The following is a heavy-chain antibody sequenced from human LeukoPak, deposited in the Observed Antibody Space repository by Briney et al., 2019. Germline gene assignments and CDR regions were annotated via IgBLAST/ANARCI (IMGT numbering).Heavy chain of an antibody. Sequence: GGSLRLSCTASGFTFSSYAINWVRQAPGKGLEWVSYISSSSSTIYYADSVKGRFTISRDNAKNSLYLQMNSLRDEDTAVYYCARDRNSFPYYYYYYGMDVWGQGTTVTVSS. V-gene: IGHV3-48*02. CDR2: ISSSSSTI. D-gene: IGHD4-4*01. J-gene: IGHJ6*02. CDR1: GFTFSSYA. CDR3: ARDRNSFPYYYYYYGMDV.